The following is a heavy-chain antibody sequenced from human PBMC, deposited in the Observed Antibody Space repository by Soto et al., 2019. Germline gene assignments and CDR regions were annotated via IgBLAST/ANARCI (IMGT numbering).Heavy chain of an antibody. CDR3: ARHXSYSSGWNREIYFDY. J-gene: IGHJ4*02. CDR2: IYYSGST. Sequence: LEXLSLTCTVSGGYISSYYWSWIRQXPGXXLKWIGYIYYSGSTNYNPSLKSRVTIXVDTSKNQFSLKLSSVTAADTAVYYCARHXSYSSGWNREIYFDYWGQGTLVTVS. D-gene: IGHD6-19*01. CDR1: GGYISSYY. V-gene: IGHV4-59*08.